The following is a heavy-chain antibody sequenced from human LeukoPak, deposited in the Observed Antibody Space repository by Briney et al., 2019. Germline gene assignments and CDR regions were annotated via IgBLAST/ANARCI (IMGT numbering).Heavy chain of an antibody. Sequence: PSETLSLTCAVYGGSFSGYYWSWIRQPPGKGLEWIGEINHSGSTNYNPSLKSRVTISVDTSKNQFSLKLSSVSAADTAVYYCARGYGGIYYYYMDVWGKGTTVTVSS. D-gene: IGHD3-16*01. CDR1: GGSFSGYY. CDR2: INHSGST. V-gene: IGHV4-34*01. J-gene: IGHJ6*03. CDR3: ARGYGGIYYYYMDV.